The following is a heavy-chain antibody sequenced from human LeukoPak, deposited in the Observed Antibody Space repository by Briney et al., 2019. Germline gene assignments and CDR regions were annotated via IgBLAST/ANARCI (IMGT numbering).Heavy chain of an antibody. V-gene: IGHV4-59*01. CDR3: AREVPAATDVHNWFDP. CDR1: GGSISSYY. J-gene: IGHJ5*02. CDR2: IYHSGST. Sequence: SETLSLTCTVSGGSISSYYWSWIRQPPGKGLEWIGYIYHSGSTNYNPSLKSRVTISVDTSKNQFSLKLSSVTAADTAVYYCAREVPAATDVHNWFDPWGQGTLVTVSS. D-gene: IGHD2-2*01.